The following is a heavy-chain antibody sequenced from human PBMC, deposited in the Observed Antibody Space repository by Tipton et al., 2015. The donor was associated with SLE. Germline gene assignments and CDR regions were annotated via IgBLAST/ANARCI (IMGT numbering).Heavy chain of an antibody. CDR3: AKDTDFDG. V-gene: IGHV3-23*03. CDR2: IYSAGST. J-gene: IGHJ4*02. CDR1: GFSFTSYA. Sequence: SLRLSCAASGFSFTSYAMHWVRQAPGKGLEWVSLIYSAGSTSYEDSVKALLTISKDTTKNTPDLQMNSLRAEDTAVYYCAKDTDFDGWGQASLVSVSS.